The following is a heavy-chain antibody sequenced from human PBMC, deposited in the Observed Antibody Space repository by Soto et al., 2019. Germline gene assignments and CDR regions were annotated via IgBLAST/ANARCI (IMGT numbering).Heavy chain of an antibody. CDR2: INPSGGST. CDR3: ARDPAAIYGDYANPFDY. D-gene: IGHD4-17*01. CDR1: GYTFTSYY. V-gene: IGHV1-46*01. J-gene: IGHJ4*02. Sequence: QVQLVQSGAEVKKPGASVKVSCKASGYTFTSYYMHWVRQAPGQGLEWMGIINPSGGSTSYAQKFQGRVTMTRDTSTSTVYMELSSLRSEDTAVYYCARDPAAIYGDYANPFDYWGQGTLVTVSS.